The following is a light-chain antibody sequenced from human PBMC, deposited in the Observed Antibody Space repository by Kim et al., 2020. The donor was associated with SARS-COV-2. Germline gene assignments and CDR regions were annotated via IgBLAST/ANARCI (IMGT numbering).Light chain of an antibody. V-gene: IGKV1-5*03. CDR3: QQCYSYPYT. CDR1: QSVSSW. CDR2: KSS. Sequence: SAPAGDRVTITCRARQSVSSWLAWYQQKPGKAPKLLIYKSSSLQSGVPSRFSGSGSETEFTLTISSLQPDDFATYYCQQCYSYPYTFGQGTKLEI. J-gene: IGKJ2*01.